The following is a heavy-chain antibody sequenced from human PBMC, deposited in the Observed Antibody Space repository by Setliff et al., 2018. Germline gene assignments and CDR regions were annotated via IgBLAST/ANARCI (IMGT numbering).Heavy chain of an antibody. Sequence: WASVKVSCKASGYSLSNYVMNWVRQAPGQGLEWMGWINTKTGDPTYAQGYTGRFAFSLDTSDSATYLDISNLKAEDTATYYCARADHLVTTTFDYWGQGTLVTVYS. CDR3: ARADHLVTTTFDY. D-gene: IGHD4-17*01. CDR2: INTKTGDP. CDR1: GYSLSNYV. J-gene: IGHJ4*01. V-gene: IGHV7-4-1*02.